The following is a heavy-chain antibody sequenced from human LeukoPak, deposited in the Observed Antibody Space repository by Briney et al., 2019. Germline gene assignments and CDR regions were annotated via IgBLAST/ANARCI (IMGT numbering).Heavy chain of an antibody. D-gene: IGHD5-18*01. Sequence: SETLSLTCTVSGGSISSSSYYWGWIRQPPGKGLEWIGSIHYSGSTYYNPSLKSRVTISVDTSKYQFSLKLSSVTAADTAVYYCARPHVDTPSVAFDIWGQGAMVTVSS. CDR2: IHYSGST. J-gene: IGHJ3*02. CDR3: ARPHVDTPSVAFDI. V-gene: IGHV4-39*01. CDR1: GGSISSSSYY.